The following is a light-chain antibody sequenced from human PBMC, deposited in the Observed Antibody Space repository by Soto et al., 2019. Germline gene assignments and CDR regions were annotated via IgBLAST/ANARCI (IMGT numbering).Light chain of an antibody. CDR2: GAS. Sequence: EIVMTQSPATLSVSPGERATLSCRASQSVSSNLAWYQQKPGQAPRLLIYGASTRATGIPARFSGSGSGTEITLTFSTLQPEDFAVYSCQQYNDWPSNGTFGQGTKVEIK. V-gene: IGKV3-15*01. J-gene: IGKJ1*01. CDR3: QQYNDWPSNGT. CDR1: QSVSSN.